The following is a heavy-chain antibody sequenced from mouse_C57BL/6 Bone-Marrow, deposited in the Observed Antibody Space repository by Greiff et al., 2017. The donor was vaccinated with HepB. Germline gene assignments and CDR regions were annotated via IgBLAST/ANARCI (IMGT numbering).Heavy chain of an antibody. V-gene: IGHV1-81*01. D-gene: IGHD2-1*01. CDR3: ARLGYGIPFAY. Sequence: QVQLQQSGAELARPGASVKLSCKASGYTFTSYGISWVKQRTGQGLEWIGEIYPRSGNTYYNEKFKGKATLTADKSSSTAYMERRSLTSEDSAVYFCARLGYGIPFAYWGQGTLVTVSA. CDR1: GYTFTSYG. J-gene: IGHJ3*01. CDR2: IYPRSGNT.